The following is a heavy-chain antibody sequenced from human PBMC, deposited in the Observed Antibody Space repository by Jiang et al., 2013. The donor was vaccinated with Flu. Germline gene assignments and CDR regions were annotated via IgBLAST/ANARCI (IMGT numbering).Heavy chain of an antibody. D-gene: IGHD6-13*01. CDR3: ARGAANYGMDV. CDR1: GGSISSSSYY. Sequence: GPGLVKPSETLSLTCTVSGGSISSSSYYWGWIRQPPGKGLEWIGSIYYSGSTYYNPSLKSRVTISVDTSKNQFSLKLSSVTAADTAVYYCARGAANYGMDVWGQGTTVTVS. V-gene: IGHV4-39*07. J-gene: IGHJ6*02. CDR2: IYYSGST.